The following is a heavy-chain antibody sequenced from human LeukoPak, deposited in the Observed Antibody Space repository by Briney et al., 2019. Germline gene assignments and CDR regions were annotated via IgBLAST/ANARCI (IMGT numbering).Heavy chain of an antibody. CDR3: ASASDTAYFDY. CDR1: GGSFSGYY. V-gene: IGHV4-34*01. CDR2: INHSGST. Sequence: SETLSLTCAVYGGSFSGYYWSWIRQPPGKGLEWIGEINHSGSTNSNPSLKSRVTISAATSKNHFSLKLSSVTAADTAVSPCASASDTAYFDYWGQGTLVTVSS. J-gene: IGHJ4*02.